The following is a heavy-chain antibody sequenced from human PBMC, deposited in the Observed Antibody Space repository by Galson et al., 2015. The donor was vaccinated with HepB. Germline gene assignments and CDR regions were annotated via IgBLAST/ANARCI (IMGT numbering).Heavy chain of an antibody. D-gene: IGHD5-24*01. Sequence: SLRLSCAASGFTFSNSGMHWVRQAPGKGLEWAAFISYDGSDRFYADSVKGRFSISRDNSREVLSLQMTRLRADDTGVYFCAKDTRRDGYNGRLDYWGQGTLVTVS. CDR3: AKDTRRDGYNGRLDY. CDR1: GFTFSNSG. V-gene: IGHV3-30*18. J-gene: IGHJ4*02. CDR2: ISYDGSDR.